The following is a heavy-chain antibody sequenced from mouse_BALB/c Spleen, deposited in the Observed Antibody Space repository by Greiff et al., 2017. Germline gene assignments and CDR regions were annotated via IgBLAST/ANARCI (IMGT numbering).Heavy chain of an antibody. CDR3: ARAYGNYNYAMDY. CDR2: IWAGGST. Sequence: VQLVESGPGLVAPSQCLSITCTVSGFSLTSYGVHWVRQPPGKGLEWLGVIWAGGSTNYNSALMSRLSIIKDNSKSQVFLKMNSLQTDDTAMYYCARAYGNYNYAMDYWGQGTSVTVSS. V-gene: IGHV2-9*02. D-gene: IGHD2-1*01. J-gene: IGHJ4*01. CDR1: GFSLTSYG.